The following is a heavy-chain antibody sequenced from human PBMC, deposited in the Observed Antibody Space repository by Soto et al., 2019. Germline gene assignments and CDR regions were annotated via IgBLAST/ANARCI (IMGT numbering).Heavy chain of an antibody. CDR3: ASRAWGMDV. CDR2: IYYSGST. J-gene: IGHJ6*02. Sequence: QVQLQESGPGLVKPSGTLSLTCTGSGGSFSSGSYSWSWIRLPPGKGLGWIGYIYYSGSTNSNPSLKSRVTISVDTSKNQFSLKLSSVTAADTAVYYCASRAWGMDVWGQGTTVTVSS. V-gene: IGHV4-61*01. CDR1: GGSFSSGSYS.